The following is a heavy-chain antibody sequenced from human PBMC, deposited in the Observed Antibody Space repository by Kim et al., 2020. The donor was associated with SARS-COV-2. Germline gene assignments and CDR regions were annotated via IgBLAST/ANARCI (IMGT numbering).Heavy chain of an antibody. D-gene: IGHD5-18*01. Sequence: ASVKVSCKASGYTFTGYYMHWVRQAPGQGLEWMGWINPNSGGTNYAQKFQGRVTLTRDTSISTAYMELSRLRSDDTAVYYCARVDTPMVTTFVGWFDPWGQGTLVTVSS. J-gene: IGHJ5*02. V-gene: IGHV1-2*02. CDR2: INPNSGGT. CDR1: GYTFTGYY. CDR3: ARVDTPMVTTFVGWFDP.